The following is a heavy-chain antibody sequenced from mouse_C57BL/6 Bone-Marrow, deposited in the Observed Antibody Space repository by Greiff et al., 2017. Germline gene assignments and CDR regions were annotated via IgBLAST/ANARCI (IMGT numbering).Heavy chain of an antibody. Sequence: QVQLQQPGAELVMPGASVKLSCKASGYTFTSYWMHWVKQRPGQGLEWIGEIDPSDSYTNYNQKFKGKSTLTVDKSSRTAYMQLSGLTSEDSAVYYCAREGDYPDYWGQGTTLTVSS. CDR2: IDPSDSYT. CDR3: AREGDYPDY. CDR1: GYTFTSYW. D-gene: IGHD2-4*01. V-gene: IGHV1-69*01. J-gene: IGHJ2*01.